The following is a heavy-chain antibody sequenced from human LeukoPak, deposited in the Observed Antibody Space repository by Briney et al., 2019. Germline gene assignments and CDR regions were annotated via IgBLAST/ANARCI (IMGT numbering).Heavy chain of an antibody. CDR2: INHSGST. CDR1: GGSFSGYY. Sequence: ETLSLTCAVYGGSFSGYYWSWIRQPPGRGLEWIGEINHSGSTNYNPSLKSRVTISVDTSKNQFSLKLSSVTAADTAVYYCARGGRVITFGGVIVEPFDYWGQGTLVTVSS. V-gene: IGHV4-34*01. CDR3: ARGGRVITFGGVIVEPFDY. J-gene: IGHJ4*02. D-gene: IGHD3-16*02.